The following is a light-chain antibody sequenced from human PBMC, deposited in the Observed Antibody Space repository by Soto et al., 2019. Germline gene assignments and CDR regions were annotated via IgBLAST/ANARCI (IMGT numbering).Light chain of an antibody. J-gene: IGLJ1*01. CDR3: CSYAGISTFYV. V-gene: IGLV2-23*02. Sequence: QSALTQPASVSGSPGQSITISCTGTSSDVGSYNLVSWYQQHPGKAPKLMIYGVNKRPSGVSNRFSGSKSGNTASLTISGLQAEDEADYYCCSYAGISTFYVFGTGTKVTAL. CDR2: GVN. CDR1: SSDVGSYNL.